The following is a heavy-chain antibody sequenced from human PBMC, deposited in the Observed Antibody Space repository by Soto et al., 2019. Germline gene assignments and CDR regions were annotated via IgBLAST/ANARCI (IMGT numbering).Heavy chain of an antibody. CDR2: IIPLYGTT. Sequence: QVQMVQSGAEVKKPGSSVKVSCKTSGDTFSSYAISWVRQAPGQGLAWMGGIIPLYGTTYYAQNFQGRVTITADKSTSTAYMDLTSLRSEDTAVYFCARDWYCGGGSCHDGRFDSWGQGTLVTVSS. V-gene: IGHV1-69*06. CDR1: GDTFSSYA. J-gene: IGHJ5*01. D-gene: IGHD2-15*01. CDR3: ARDWYCGGGSCHDGRFDS.